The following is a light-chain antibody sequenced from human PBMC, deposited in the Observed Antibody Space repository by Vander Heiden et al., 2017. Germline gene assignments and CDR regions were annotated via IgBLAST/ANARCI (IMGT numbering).Light chain of an antibody. V-gene: IGLV2-8*01. CDR1: SSDVGGYNY. CDR3: SSYADRFWV. CDR2: EVT. Sequence: QSALTQPPSASGSPGQSVTISCAGTSSDVGGYNYVSWYQQHPGKVPKLIIYEVTKRPSGVPDRFSGYKSGNTASLTVSGLQAEDEADYYCSSYADRFWVFGGGTKVTVL. J-gene: IGLJ3*02.